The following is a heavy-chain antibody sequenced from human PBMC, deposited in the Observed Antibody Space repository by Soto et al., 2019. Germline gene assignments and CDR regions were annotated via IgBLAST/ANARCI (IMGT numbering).Heavy chain of an antibody. J-gene: IGHJ3*02. CDR3: ARWGLSVTAFDI. V-gene: IGHV3-7*01. CDR1: GFTFSSYW. Sequence: EVQLVESGGGLVQPGGSLRLSCAASGFTFSSYWMSWVRQAPGKGLEWVANIKQDGSEKYYVDSVKGRFTISRDNAKNALYLQMNSLRAEDTAVYYGARWGLSVTAFDIWGQGTMVTVSS. CDR2: IKQDGSEK. D-gene: IGHD4-17*01.